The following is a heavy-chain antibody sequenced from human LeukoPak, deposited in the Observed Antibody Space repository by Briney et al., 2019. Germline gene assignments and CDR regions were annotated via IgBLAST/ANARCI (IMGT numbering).Heavy chain of an antibody. V-gene: IGHV1-69*05. J-gene: IGHJ4*02. Sequence: ASVKVSCKASGGTFSSYAISWVRQAPGQGLEWMGGIIPIFGTANYAQKFQGRVTITTDESTSTAYMELSSLRSEDTAVYYCAREADIAAAGSSFDYWGQGTLVTVSS. CDR2: IIPIFGTA. D-gene: IGHD6-13*01. CDR1: GGTFSSYA. CDR3: AREADIAAAGSSFDY.